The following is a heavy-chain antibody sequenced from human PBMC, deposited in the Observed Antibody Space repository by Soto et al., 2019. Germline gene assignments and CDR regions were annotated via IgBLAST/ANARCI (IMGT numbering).Heavy chain of an antibody. D-gene: IGHD5-18*01. Sequence: QVQLVESGGGVVQPGRSLRLSCAASGFTFSSYAMHWVRQAPGKGLEWVAVISYDGSNKYYADSVKGRFTISRDNSKNXXYLPMNSLRAVDTAVYSCASDTLLGTAMVRWYFDLWGRGTLVTVSS. CDR3: ASDTLLGTAMVRWYFDL. J-gene: IGHJ2*01. V-gene: IGHV3-30-3*01. CDR2: ISYDGSNK. CDR1: GFTFSSYA.